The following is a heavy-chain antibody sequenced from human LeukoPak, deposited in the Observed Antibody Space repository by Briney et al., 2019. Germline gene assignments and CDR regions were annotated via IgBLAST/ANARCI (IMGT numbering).Heavy chain of an antibody. CDR2: ISGSGGST. D-gene: IGHD3/OR15-3a*01. CDR3: ANSCFWSRRFLDWLIDY. V-gene: IGHV3-23*01. Sequence: GGSLRLSCAASGFTFSSYAMSWVRQAPGKGLEWVSAISGSGGSTYYADSVKGRFTISRDNSKNTLYLQMNSLRAEDTAVYYCANSCFWSRRFLDWLIDYWGQGTLVTVSS. J-gene: IGHJ4*02. CDR1: GFTFSSYA.